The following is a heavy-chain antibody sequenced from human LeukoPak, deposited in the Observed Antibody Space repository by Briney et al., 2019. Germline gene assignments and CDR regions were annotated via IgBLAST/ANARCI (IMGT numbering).Heavy chain of an antibody. J-gene: IGHJ4*02. CDR3: ARGSSANGGDY. D-gene: IGHD2-8*01. CDR1: GFTFSNYG. Sequence: PGGSLRLSCAASGFTFSNYGMHWVRQAPGKGLEWVAVIWCDGSSKYYADSVKGRFTISRDNSKNMLYLEVNSLRAEDTAVYYCARGSSANGGDYWGQGTLVTVSS. V-gene: IGHV3-33*01. CDR2: IWCDGSSK.